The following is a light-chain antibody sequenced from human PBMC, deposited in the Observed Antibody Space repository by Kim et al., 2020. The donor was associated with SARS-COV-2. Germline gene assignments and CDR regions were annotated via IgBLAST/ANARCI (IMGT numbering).Light chain of an antibody. CDR1: SSGIGGYNY. J-gene: IGLJ3*02. Sequence: GQSLTISSACTSSGIGGYNYVSCYQQHQHKAHKLMLYDDRSRPPAFSIPFCCSESNNAATPTISVLQAEDEDDYYCYSYTCSSTRVFGGGTQLTVL. V-gene: IGLV2-14*03. CDR3: YSYTCSSTRV. CDR2: DDR.